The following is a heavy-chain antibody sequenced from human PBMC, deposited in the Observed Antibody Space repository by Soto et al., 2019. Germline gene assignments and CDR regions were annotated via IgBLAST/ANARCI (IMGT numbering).Heavy chain of an antibody. CDR3: ARDSPNYYDSSGYYSGAEYFQH. J-gene: IGHJ1*01. CDR1: GYTFTSYG. CDR2: ISAYNGNT. D-gene: IGHD3-22*01. Sequence: QVQLVQSGAEVKKPGASVKVSCKASGYTFTSYGISWVRQAPGQGLEWMGWISAYNGNTNYAQKLQGRVTMTTDTSSGTAYMELRSLRSDDTAVYYCARDSPNYYDSSGYYSGAEYFQHWGQGTLVTVSS. V-gene: IGHV1-18*01.